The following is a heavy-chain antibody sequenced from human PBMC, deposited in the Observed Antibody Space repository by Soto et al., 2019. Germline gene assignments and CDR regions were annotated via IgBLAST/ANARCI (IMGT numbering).Heavy chain of an antibody. D-gene: IGHD3-22*01. Sequence: GGSLRLSCAASGCTFSSYDMHWVRQATGKGLEWVSAIGTAGDTYYPGSVKGRFTISRENAKNSLYLQMNSLRAEDTAVYYCARAPYYYDSSGEKGYGMDVWGQGTTVTVSS. J-gene: IGHJ6*02. CDR2: IGTAGDT. CDR3: ARAPYYYDSSGEKGYGMDV. CDR1: GCTFSSYD. V-gene: IGHV3-13*01.